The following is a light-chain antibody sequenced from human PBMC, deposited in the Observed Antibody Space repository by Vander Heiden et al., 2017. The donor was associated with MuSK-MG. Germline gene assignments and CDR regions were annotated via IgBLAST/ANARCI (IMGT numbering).Light chain of an antibody. CDR3: QQRAYWPHT. V-gene: IGKV3-11*01. CDR1: QSVDTY. Sequence: EFVLTQSPATLPLSPGERATLSCRASQSVDTYLAWFQQTPGQAPRLLIYDASTRASGTPARFSGRGSGTDFTLTISSLEPEDFAVFYCQQRAYWPHTFGGGTKVE. J-gene: IGKJ4*01. CDR2: DAS.